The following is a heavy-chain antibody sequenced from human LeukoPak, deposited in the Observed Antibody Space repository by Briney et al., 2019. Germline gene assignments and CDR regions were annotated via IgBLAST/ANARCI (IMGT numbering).Heavy chain of an antibody. D-gene: IGHD6-13*01. CDR3: ARFSGYSSSWFYYMDV. CDR1: GYTFTSYD. CDR2: MSPNSGNT. V-gene: IGHV1-8*03. J-gene: IGHJ6*03. Sequence: ASVKVSCKASGYTFTSYDINWVRQATGQGLEWMGWMSPNSGNTGYAQKFQGRVTITRNTSISTAYMELSSLRSEDTAVYYCARFSGYSSSWFYYMDVWGKGTTVTVSS.